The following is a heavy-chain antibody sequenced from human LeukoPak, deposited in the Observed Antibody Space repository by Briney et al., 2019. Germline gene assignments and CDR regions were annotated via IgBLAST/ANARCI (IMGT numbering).Heavy chain of an antibody. V-gene: IGHV3-23*01. J-gene: IGHJ4*02. D-gene: IGHD3-16*02. CDR1: GLTFSSYA. Sequence: PGGSLRLSCAASGLTFSSYAMAWVRRAPGRGVEWVSAISGSGVSTYYADSVKGRFTISRDKSKNPLSLKMSSLRAEDTAVYYCARVVGSHDYVWGSYRPYYFDCCSQGSLITVSS. CDR2: ISGSGVST. CDR3: ARVVGSHDYVWGSYRPYYFDC.